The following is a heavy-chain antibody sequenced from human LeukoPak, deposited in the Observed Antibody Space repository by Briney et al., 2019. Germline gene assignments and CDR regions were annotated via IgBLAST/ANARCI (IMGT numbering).Heavy chain of an antibody. CDR1: GGSISSGDYY. J-gene: IGHJ3*02. CDR3: ARDESHYDSSGYRDAFDI. D-gene: IGHD3-22*01. V-gene: IGHV4-30-4*01. CDR2: IYYSGST. Sequence: SQTLSLTCTVSGGSISSGDYYWSWIRQPPGKGLEWIGYIYYSGSTYYNPSLKSRVTISVDTSKNQFSLKLSSVTAADTAVYYCARDESHYDSSGYRDAFDIWGQGTMVTVSS.